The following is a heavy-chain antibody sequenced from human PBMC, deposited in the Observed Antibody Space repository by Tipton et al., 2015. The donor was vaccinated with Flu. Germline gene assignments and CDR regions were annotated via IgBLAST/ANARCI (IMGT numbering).Heavy chain of an antibody. Sequence: LSCAVSGGSISSGGYSWSWIRQPPGKGLEWIGYIYHSGSTYYNPSLKSRVTISVDRSKNQFSLKLSSVTAADTAVYYCARGVGSGGYSRVYYFDYWGQGTLVTVSS. J-gene: IGHJ4*02. CDR1: GGSISSGGYS. CDR3: ARGVGSGGYSRVYYFDY. V-gene: IGHV4-30-2*01. D-gene: IGHD2-15*01. CDR2: IYHSGST.